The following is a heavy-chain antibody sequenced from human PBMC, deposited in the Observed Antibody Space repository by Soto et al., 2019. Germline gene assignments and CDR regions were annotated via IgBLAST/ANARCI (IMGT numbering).Heavy chain of an antibody. CDR1: GGSISSYY. D-gene: IGHD3-10*01. J-gene: IGHJ5*02. CDR2: IYYSGST. V-gene: IGHV4-59*01. Sequence: SETLPLTCTVSGGSISSYYWSWIRQPPGKGLEWIGYIYYSGSTNYNPSLKSRVTISVDTSKNQFSLKLSSVTAADTAVYYCARVAVYYYGSGSYFIGWFDPWGQGTLVTVSS. CDR3: ARVAVYYYGSGSYFIGWFDP.